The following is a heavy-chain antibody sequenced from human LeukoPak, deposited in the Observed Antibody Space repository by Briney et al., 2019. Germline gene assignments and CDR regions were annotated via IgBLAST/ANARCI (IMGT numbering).Heavy chain of an antibody. V-gene: IGHV4-59*12. Sequence: SETLSLTCTVSGGSISSYYWSWIRQPPGKGLEWIGSIYYSGSTYYNPSLKSRVTISVDTSKNQFSLKLSSVTAADTAVYYCAREPQNYGDYRRAFDIWGQGTMVTVSS. CDR2: IYYSGST. D-gene: IGHD4-17*01. CDR3: AREPQNYGDYRRAFDI. CDR1: GGSISSYY. J-gene: IGHJ3*02.